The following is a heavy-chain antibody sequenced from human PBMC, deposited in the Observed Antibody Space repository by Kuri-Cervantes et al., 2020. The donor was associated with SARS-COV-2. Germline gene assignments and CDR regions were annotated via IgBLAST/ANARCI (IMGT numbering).Heavy chain of an antibody. V-gene: IGHV3-7*01. J-gene: IGHJ4*02. D-gene: IGHD3-10*01. Sequence: GESLKISCAGFGFSSSRYWMSWVRQASGKGLEWVANMNHDGSEKNYVDSVKGRFTISRDTAKNSVYLQLSSLRAEDTAVYYCARDGDGYMDYWGQGTLVTVSS. CDR1: GFSSSRYW. CDR2: MNHDGSEK. CDR3: ARDGDGYMDY.